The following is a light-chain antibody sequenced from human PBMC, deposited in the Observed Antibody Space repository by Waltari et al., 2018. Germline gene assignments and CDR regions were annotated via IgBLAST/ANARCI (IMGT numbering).Light chain of an antibody. V-gene: IGLV3-19*01. J-gene: IGLJ3*02. Sequence: SSELTQDPAVSVALGQTVRFTCQEDSLRTSYASWYQLKPGQAPVLVIYGKDKRPSGIPDRISGYSSGTTSSLTITGAQAEDEADYYCSSRNGRANQVVFAGGTKVTVL. CDR2: GKD. CDR1: SLRTSY. CDR3: SSRNGRANQVV.